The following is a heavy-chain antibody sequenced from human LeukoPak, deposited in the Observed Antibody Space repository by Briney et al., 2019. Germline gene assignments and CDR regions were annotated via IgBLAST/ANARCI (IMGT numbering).Heavy chain of an antibody. V-gene: IGHV3-74*01. Sequence: GGSLRLSCEASGFTFSSYWMHWVRQVPGKGLMWVSRIESNGLTLYADSVRDRFTTSRDNGKSTIYLQMNSLRVDDTALYYCAKAATYFYGSVTYDWFESWGQGTLVTVSS. CDR1: GFTFSSYW. D-gene: IGHD3-10*01. CDR3: AKAATYFYGSVTYDWFES. CDR2: IESNGLT. J-gene: IGHJ5*01.